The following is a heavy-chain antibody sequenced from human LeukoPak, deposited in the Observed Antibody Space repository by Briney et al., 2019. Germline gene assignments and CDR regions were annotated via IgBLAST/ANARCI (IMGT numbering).Heavy chain of an antibody. J-gene: IGHJ4*02. CDR2: IYYSGST. CDR3: ARTSGSGRY. CDR1: GGSISSSSYY. Sequence: SETLSLTCTVSGGSISSSSYYWGWIRQPPGKGLEWIGSIYYSGSTYYNPSLNSRVTISVDTSKNQFSLKLSSVTAADTAVYYCARTSGSGRYWGQGTLVTVSS. V-gene: IGHV4-39*01. D-gene: IGHD6-19*01.